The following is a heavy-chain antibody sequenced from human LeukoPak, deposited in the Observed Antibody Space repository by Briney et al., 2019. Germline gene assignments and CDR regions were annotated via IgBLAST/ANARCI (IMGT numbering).Heavy chain of an antibody. CDR1: GGSISSGGYY. V-gene: IGHV4-31*03. J-gene: IGHJ5*02. D-gene: IGHD2-2*02. Sequence: PSETLSLTCTVSGGSISSGGYYWSWTRQHPGKGLEWIGYIYYSGSTYSNPSLKSRVTISVDTSKNQFSLNLSSVTAADTAVYYCARYCSSSNCYKGGFDPWGQGTLVTVSS. CDR2: IYYSGST. CDR3: ARYCSSSNCYKGGFDP.